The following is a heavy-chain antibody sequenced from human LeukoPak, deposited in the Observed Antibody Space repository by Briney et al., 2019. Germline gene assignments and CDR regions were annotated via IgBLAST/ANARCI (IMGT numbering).Heavy chain of an antibody. D-gene: IGHD3-9*01. CDR2: IYYSGST. J-gene: IGHJ6*02. V-gene: IGHV4-30-4*01. Sequence: SETLSLTCTVSGGSISSGDYYWSWIRQPPGKGLEWIGYIYYSGSTYYNPSLKSRVTISVDTSKNQFSLKLSSVTAADTAVYYCARDLLRYFDWGGNYYYGMDVWGQGTTVTVSS. CDR3: ARDLLRYFDWGGNYYYGMDV. CDR1: GGSISSGDYY.